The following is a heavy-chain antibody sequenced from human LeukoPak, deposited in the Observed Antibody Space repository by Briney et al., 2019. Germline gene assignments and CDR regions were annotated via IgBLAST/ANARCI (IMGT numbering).Heavy chain of an antibody. CDR3: AREENNGSYLPFYYGMDV. D-gene: IGHD1-26*01. CDR2: ISSSSSYI. Sequence: GGSLRLSCAASGFTFSSYSMNWVRQAPGKGLEWVSSISSSSSYIYYADSVKGRFTISRDNAKNSLYLQMNSLRAEDTAVYYCAREENNGSYLPFYYGMDVWGQGTTVTVSS. V-gene: IGHV3-21*01. CDR1: GFTFSSYS. J-gene: IGHJ6*02.